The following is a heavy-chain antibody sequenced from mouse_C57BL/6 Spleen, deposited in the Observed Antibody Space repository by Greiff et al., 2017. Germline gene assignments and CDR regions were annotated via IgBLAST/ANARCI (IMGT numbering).Heavy chain of an antibody. CDR2: IYPGDGDT. Sequence: QVQLQQSGPELVKPGASVKISCKASGYAFSSSWMNWVKQRPGKGLEWIGRIYPGDGDTNYNGKFKGKATLTADKSSSTAYMQLSSLTSEDSAVYFCAGEEDYYGSAPFAYWGQGTLVTVSA. D-gene: IGHD1-1*01. CDR1: GYAFSSSW. V-gene: IGHV1-82*01. CDR3: AGEEDYYGSAPFAY. J-gene: IGHJ3*01.